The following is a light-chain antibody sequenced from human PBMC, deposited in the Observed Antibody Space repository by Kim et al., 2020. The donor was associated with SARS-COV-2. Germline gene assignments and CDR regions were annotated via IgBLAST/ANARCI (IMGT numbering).Light chain of an antibody. CDR1: RSNIGSNP. Sequence: QAVVTQPPSVSAAPGQKVTISCSGSRSNIGSNPVSWYQQFPGTAPKLITYDNNKRPSGIPDRFSSSKSGTSATLGITGLRTGDEADYFCATWDSSLSVGVFGGGTQLTVL. CDR3: ATWDSSLSVGV. J-gene: IGLJ2*01. V-gene: IGLV1-51*01. CDR2: DNN.